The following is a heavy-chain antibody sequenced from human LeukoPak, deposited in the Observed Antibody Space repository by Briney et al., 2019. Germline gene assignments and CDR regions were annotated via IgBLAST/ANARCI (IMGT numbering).Heavy chain of an antibody. D-gene: IGHD6-13*01. CDR1: GFTFDDYG. V-gene: IGHV3-20*04. J-gene: IGHJ3*02. CDR3: ARDSYSSSESDAFDI. CDR2: INWNGGST. Sequence: GGSLRLSCAASGFTFDDYGMSWVRQAPGKGLEWVSGINWNGGSTGYADSVKGRFTISRDNAKNSLYLQMNSLRAEDTALYYCARDSYSSSESDAFDIWGQGTMVTVSS.